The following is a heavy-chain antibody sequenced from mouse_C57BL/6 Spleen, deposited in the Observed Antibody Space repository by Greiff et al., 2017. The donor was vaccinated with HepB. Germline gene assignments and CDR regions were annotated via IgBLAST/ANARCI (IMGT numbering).Heavy chain of an antibody. V-gene: IGHV10-1*01. CDR1: GFSFNTYA. CDR2: IRSKSNNYAT. J-gene: IGHJ2*01. Sequence: EVMLVESGGGLVQPKGSLKLSCAASGFSFNTYAMNWVRQAPGKGLEWVARIRSKSNNYATYYADSVKDRFTISRDDSESMLYLQMNNLKTEDTAMYYCVREGSYYGSSYGYYFDYWGQGTTLTVSS. D-gene: IGHD1-1*01. CDR3: VREGSYYGSSYGYYFDY.